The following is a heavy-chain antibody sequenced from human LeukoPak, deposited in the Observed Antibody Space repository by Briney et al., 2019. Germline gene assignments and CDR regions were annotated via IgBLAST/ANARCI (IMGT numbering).Heavy chain of an antibody. V-gene: IGHV3-74*01. CDR2: INSDGSST. J-gene: IGHJ6*03. CDR1: GFTFSSYW. D-gene: IGHD1-26*01. Sequence: GGSLRLSCAASGFTFSSYWMHWVRQAPGKGLVWVSRINSDGSSTSYADSVKGRFTISRDNAKNTLYLQMSSLRAEDTAVYYCARIYSGSYLGYYYMDVWGKGTTVTVSS. CDR3: ARIYSGSYLGYYYMDV.